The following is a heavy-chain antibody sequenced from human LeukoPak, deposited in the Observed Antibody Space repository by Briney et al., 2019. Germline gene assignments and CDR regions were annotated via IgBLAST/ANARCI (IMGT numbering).Heavy chain of an antibody. CDR3: ARDSTLSNY. J-gene: IGHJ4*02. CDR1: GFTFSRYW. D-gene: IGHD3-16*01. Sequence: GGSLRLSCAASGFTFSRYWMTWVRQAPGKGLEWVANIKQDGTEKYYVDSVRGRFSISRDNAKNSLYLQMNSLSAEDTAVYYCARDSTLSNYWGQGTLVTVSS. CDR2: IKQDGTEK. V-gene: IGHV3-7*04.